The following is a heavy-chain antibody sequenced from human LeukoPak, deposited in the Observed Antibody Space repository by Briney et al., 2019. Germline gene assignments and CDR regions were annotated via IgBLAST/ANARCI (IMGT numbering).Heavy chain of an antibody. CDR1: GGSISSYY. J-gene: IGHJ5*02. Sequence: SETLSLTCTVSGGSISSYYWSWIRQAPGKGLEWIGYIYYSGSTSYNPSLKSRVTISVDTSKNQFSLKLSSVTAADTAVYYCARLGYSHGYLWFDPWGQGTLVTVSS. CDR3: ARLGYSHGYLWFDP. D-gene: IGHD5-18*01. V-gene: IGHV4-59*01. CDR2: IYYSGST.